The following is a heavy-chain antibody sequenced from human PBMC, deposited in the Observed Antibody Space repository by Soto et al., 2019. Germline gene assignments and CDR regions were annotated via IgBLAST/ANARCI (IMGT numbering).Heavy chain of an antibody. V-gene: IGHV3-73*02. D-gene: IGHD1-26*01. CDR1: GFSFSDST. CDR2: IRDRTTSYAT. J-gene: IGHJ5*02. CDR3: SSSSGVGISRRRLDP. Sequence: EVQLVESGGGLVQPGGSLTLSCVASGFSFSDSTIYWVRQASGKGLEWVGRIRDRTTSYATGYAASVEGRFTMSRDDSKSTAFLQMNSLRTEDTAVYFCSSSSGVGISRRRLDPWGQGTLVTVSS.